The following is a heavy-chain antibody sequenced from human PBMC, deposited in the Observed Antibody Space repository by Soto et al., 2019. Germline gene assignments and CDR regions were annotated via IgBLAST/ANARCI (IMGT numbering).Heavy chain of an antibody. V-gene: IGHV4-31*03. CDR2: IYYSGST. J-gene: IGHJ4*02. CDR1: GGSISSGGYY. Sequence: QVQLQESGPGLVKPSQTLSLTCTVSGGSISSGGYYWSWIRQHPGKGPEWIGYIYYSGSTYYNPSLKTRVTISVDTSKNQFSLKLSSVTAADTAVYYCARTNVGYCSGGSCYSFDYWGQGTLVTVSS. D-gene: IGHD2-15*01. CDR3: ARTNVGYCSGGSCYSFDY.